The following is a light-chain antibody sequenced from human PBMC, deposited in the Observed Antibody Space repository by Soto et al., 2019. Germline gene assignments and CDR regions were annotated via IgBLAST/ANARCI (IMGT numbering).Light chain of an antibody. V-gene: IGLV2-23*01. J-gene: IGLJ1*01. CDR3: CSYAGSSTYV. CDR2: GGT. CDR1: SSDVGSYNL. Sequence: QSALAQPASVSGSPGQSITISCTGTSSDVGSYNLVSWYQHYPGKAPKLIIYGGTKRPSGVSNRFSGSHSGNTASLTISGLQAEDEADYHCCSYAGSSTYVFGTGTKLTVL.